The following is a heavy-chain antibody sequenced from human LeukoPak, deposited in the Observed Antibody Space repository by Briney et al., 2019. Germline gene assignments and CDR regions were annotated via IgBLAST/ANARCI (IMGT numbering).Heavy chain of an antibody. CDR3: ARDDIAATGISIDS. Sequence: GGSLRLSCAASGFTFRSYWMHWVRQAPGKGLVWVSRITSDGSSTGYADSVKDRFTISRDNAKNTLYLQMNSLRAEDTAVYYCARDDIAATGISIDSWGQGTLVTVSS. CDR2: ITSDGSST. J-gene: IGHJ4*02. D-gene: IGHD6-13*01. V-gene: IGHV3-74*01. CDR1: GFTFRSYW.